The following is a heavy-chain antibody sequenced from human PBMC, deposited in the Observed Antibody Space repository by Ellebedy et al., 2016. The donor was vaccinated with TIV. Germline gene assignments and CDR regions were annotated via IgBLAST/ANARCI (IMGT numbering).Heavy chain of an antibody. D-gene: IGHD3-22*01. J-gene: IGHJ4*02. CDR3: ARVGYYDGSGYYYVRDFHFDY. Sequence: ASVKVSCKASGYTFTSYDINWVRQATGQGLEWMGGFDPEDGETIYAQKFQGRVTMTEDTSTDTAYMELRSLRSDDTAVYYCARVGYYDGSGYYYVRDFHFDYWGQGTLVTVSS. CDR2: FDPEDGET. V-gene: IGHV1-24*01. CDR1: GYTFTSYD.